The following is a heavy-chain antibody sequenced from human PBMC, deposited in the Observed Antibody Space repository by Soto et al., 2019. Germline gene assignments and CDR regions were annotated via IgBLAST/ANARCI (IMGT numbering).Heavy chain of an antibody. D-gene: IGHD3-22*01. CDR1: GFTFSSYA. Sequence: GGSLRLSCAASGFTFSSYAMSWVRQAPGKGLEWVSAISGSGGSTYYADSVKGRFTISRDNSKNTLYLQMNSLRAEDTAVYYCAKDVIMGYYDSSGYYYFDYWGQGTLVTVSS. V-gene: IGHV3-23*01. CDR3: AKDVIMGYYDSSGYYYFDY. J-gene: IGHJ4*02. CDR2: ISGSGGST.